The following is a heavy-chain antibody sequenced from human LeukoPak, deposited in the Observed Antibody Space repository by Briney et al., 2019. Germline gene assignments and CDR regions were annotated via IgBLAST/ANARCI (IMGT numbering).Heavy chain of an antibody. Sequence: EASVKVSCKASGYTFTGYYMHWVRQALGQGLEWMGWINPNSGGTNYAQKFQGRVTMTRDTSISTAYMELSRLRSDDTAVYYCARVNQYYYDSSGRAFDIWGQGTMVTVSS. J-gene: IGHJ3*02. D-gene: IGHD3-22*01. CDR3: ARVNQYYYDSSGRAFDI. CDR1: GYTFTGYY. V-gene: IGHV1-2*02. CDR2: INPNSGGT.